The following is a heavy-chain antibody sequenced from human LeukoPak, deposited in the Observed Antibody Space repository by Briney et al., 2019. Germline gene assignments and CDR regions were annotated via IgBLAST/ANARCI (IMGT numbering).Heavy chain of an antibody. CDR3: AKDLLWFGEFSFEY. CDR2: ISDGGYST. V-gene: IGHV3-23*01. D-gene: IGHD3-10*01. J-gene: IGHJ4*02. Sequence: GGSLRLSCAASGFAFSSYAMNWVRQAPGKGLEWVSFISDGGYSTYYADSVKGRFAISRDNSRNTLYLQMNSLRAEDTAVYYCAKDLLWFGEFSFEYWGQGALVTVSS. CDR1: GFAFSSYA.